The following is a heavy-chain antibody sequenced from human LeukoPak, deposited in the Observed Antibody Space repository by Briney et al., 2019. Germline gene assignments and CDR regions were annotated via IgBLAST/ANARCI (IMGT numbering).Heavy chain of an antibody. CDR2: VSSDGSTT. CDR1: GFTFSNYE. J-gene: IGHJ4*02. CDR3: APSDH. Sequence: GGSLRLSCAASGFTFSNYEMNWVRQAPGKGLEWISYVSSDGSTTYYADSVKGRFTISRDNAKNSLYLQMNSLRDEDTAVYYCAPSDHWGQGTLVTVSS. V-gene: IGHV3-48*03.